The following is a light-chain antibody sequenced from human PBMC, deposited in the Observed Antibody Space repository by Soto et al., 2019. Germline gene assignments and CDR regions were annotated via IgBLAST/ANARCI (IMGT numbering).Light chain of an antibody. V-gene: IGKV2-28*01. CDR2: MGS. J-gene: IGKJ1*01. CDR1: QILLYSNGYNY. Sequence: EIVMPKSTLSLSVTPGESASISCRSSQILLYSNGYNYLDWYLQRPGQSPQLLIYMGSNRASGVPDRFSGSGSGTDFTLKISRVEAEDVGIYYCMQARQMRTFGHGAKVDIK. CDR3: MQARQMRT.